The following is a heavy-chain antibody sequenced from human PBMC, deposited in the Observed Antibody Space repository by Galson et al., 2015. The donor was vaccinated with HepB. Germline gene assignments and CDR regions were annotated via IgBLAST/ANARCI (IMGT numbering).Heavy chain of an antibody. V-gene: IGHV3-15*01. CDR3: TTGRAVAGVGFSSFRAPSTPDY. Sequence: SLRLSCAASGLTFSNAWMSWVRQAPGKGLEWVGRIKSKTDGGTTDYAAPVKGRFTISRDDSKNTLYLQMNSLKTEDTAVYYCTTGRAVAGVGFSSFRAPSTPDYWGQGTLVTVSS. J-gene: IGHJ4*02. D-gene: IGHD6-19*01. CDR2: IKSKTDGGTT. CDR1: GLTFSNAW.